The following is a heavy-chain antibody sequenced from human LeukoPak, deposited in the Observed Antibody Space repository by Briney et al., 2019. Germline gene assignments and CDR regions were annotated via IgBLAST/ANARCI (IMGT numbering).Heavy chain of an antibody. CDR1: GGSISSYY. J-gene: IGHJ6*03. D-gene: IGHD3-9*01. CDR3: ARDFDHYMDV. Sequence: ETLSLTCTVSGGSISSYYWSWVRQAPGKGLEWVANIKKDGSKKYYVDSVKGRFTISRDNAKNSLYLQMNSLRAEDTAVYYCARDFDHYMDVWGKGTTVTVSS. CDR2: IKKDGSKK. V-gene: IGHV3-7*01.